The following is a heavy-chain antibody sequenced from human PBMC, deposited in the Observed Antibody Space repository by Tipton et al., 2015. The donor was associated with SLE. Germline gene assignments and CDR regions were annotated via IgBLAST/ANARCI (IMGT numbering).Heavy chain of an antibody. CDR1: GGSISSGSYY. CDR3: ARAGSAFDI. Sequence: TLSLTCTVSGGSISSGSYYWSWIRQPAGKGLEWIGRIYISGSTNYNPSLKSRVTISADTTKNQFSLKLSSVTAADTAVYYCARAGSAFDIWGQGTMVTVSS. V-gene: IGHV4-61*02. D-gene: IGHD1-26*01. CDR2: IYISGST. J-gene: IGHJ3*02.